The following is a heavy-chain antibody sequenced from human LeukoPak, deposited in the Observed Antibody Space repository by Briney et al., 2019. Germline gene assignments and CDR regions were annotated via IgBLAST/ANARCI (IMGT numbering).Heavy chain of an antibody. CDR1: GFTFGNYA. Sequence: GGSLRLSCAASGFTFGNYAMSWVRQAPGKGLEWFSTITGGGRNTYYADSVKGRFTISRDNSKNTLYLQMNSLRDEDTALYYCAKTPGHTSSWQFDYWGQGTLVTVSS. V-gene: IGHV3-23*01. CDR2: ITGGGRNT. J-gene: IGHJ4*02. CDR3: AKTPGHTSSWQFDY. D-gene: IGHD6-13*01.